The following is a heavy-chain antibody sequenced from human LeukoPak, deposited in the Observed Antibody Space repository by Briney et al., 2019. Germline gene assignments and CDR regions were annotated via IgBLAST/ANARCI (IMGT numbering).Heavy chain of an antibody. V-gene: IGHV3-33*01. J-gene: IGHJ4*02. Sequence: PGGSLRLSCAASGFTFSTFGMHWVRQAPGKGLEWVALIWYDGSKKYYADSVKGRFTVSRDNSKNTLYLQMNSLRVEDTAAYYCAREFGAGTLRTEFDYWGQGTLVTVSS. CDR2: IWYDGSKK. CDR1: GFTFSTFG. D-gene: IGHD6-13*01. CDR3: AREFGAGTLRTEFDY.